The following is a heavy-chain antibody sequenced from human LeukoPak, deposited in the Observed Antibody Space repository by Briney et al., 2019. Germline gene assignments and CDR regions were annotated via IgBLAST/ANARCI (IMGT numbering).Heavy chain of an antibody. D-gene: IGHD3-22*01. CDR1: GFTFSSHW. Sequence: GGSLRLSCAASGFTFSSHWMSWVRQVPGKGLEWVANIKEDGTEKYYVDSVKGRLTISRDNAKNSLYLQMHSLRAEDTAVYYCARDSHYDRSGHGYYFDFWGQGTLVTVSS. V-gene: IGHV3-7*01. J-gene: IGHJ4*02. CDR2: IKEDGTEK. CDR3: ARDSHYDRSGHGYYFDF.